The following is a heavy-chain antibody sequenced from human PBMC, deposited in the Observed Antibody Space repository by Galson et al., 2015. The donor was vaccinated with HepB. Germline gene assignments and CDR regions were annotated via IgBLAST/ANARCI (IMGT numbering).Heavy chain of an antibody. D-gene: IGHD6-19*01. CDR1: GYSFTSYW. CDR3: ASGPPTYSSGWYHAFDI. V-gene: IGHV5-10-1*01. Sequence: QSGAEVKRPGESLRISCKGSGYSFTSYWIRWVRQVPGKGLEWTGRIDPSDSYTNYSPSFQGHVTISADKSISTAYLQWSSLKASDTAMYYCASGPPTYSSGWYHAFDIWGQGTMVTVSS. J-gene: IGHJ3*02. CDR2: IDPSDSYT.